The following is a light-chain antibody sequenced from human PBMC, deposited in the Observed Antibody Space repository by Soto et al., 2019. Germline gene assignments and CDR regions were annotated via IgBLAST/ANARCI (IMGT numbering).Light chain of an antibody. V-gene: IGKV3-11*01. CDR3: QQYGGSPRT. Sequence: IVFTQSPATLSFSPREKATVSCRTSLSVSVYLDWYQQKPGQAPRLLISDASNRATGIPARFSGGGSGTDFTLTISSLEPEDFAVYYCQQYGGSPRTFGQGTKVDIK. CDR2: DAS. CDR1: LSVSVY. J-gene: IGKJ1*01.